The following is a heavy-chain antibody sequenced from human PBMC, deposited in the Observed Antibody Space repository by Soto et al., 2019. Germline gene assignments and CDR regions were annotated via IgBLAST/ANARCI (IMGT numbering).Heavy chain of an antibody. D-gene: IGHD3-10*01. V-gene: IGHV2-5*02. Sequence: QINLKASGPTLVKPTQTLTLTLTFSGFSLSNNGLSVCSIRHPPGKALESLALIYRDDDRRYSPPLKGKLTITKDTPTIQVVLTMTNMDPVDTATYYSTHIRVVRGVDNWFDPWGQETLVTVSS. CDR2: IYRDDDR. J-gene: IGHJ5*02. CDR3: THIRVVRGVDNWFDP. CDR1: GFSLSNNGLS.